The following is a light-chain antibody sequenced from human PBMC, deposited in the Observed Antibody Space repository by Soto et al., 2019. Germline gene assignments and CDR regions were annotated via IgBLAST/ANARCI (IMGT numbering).Light chain of an antibody. V-gene: IGLV1-51*01. Sequence: QPVLAQPPSVSWAPGQKVTISCCGSSSNIGGNSVSWYQQLPGTAPKLLIYDDNKRPSGIPDRFSGSKSGTSATLGITGFQTGDEADYYCGSWDSSLSAYVFGTGIKVTVL. CDR2: DDN. CDR3: GSWDSSLSAYV. CDR1: SSNIGGNS. J-gene: IGLJ1*01.